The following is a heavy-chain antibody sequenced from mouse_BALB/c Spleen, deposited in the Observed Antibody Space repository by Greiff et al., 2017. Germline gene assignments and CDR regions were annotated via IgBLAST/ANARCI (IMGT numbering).Heavy chain of an antibody. Sequence: VQLKESGPGLVKPSQSLSLTCTVTGYSITSDYAWNWIRQFPGNKLEWMGYISYSGSTSYNPSLKSRISITRDTSKNQFFLQLNSVTTEDTATYYCARRDFTTVVALDYWGQGTTLTVSS. CDR2: ISYSGST. CDR1: GYSITSDYA. CDR3: ARRDFTTVVALDY. V-gene: IGHV3-2*02. J-gene: IGHJ2*01. D-gene: IGHD1-1*01.